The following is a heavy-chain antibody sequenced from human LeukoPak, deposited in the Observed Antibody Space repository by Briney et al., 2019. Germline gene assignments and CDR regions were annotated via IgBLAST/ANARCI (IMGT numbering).Heavy chain of an antibody. J-gene: IGHJ4*02. Sequence: GGSLRLSCAASGFTLSTYSMNWVRQAPGKGLEWVSYISSSSSTIYYADSLKGRFTISRDNARKSLYLQMNSLRDEDTAVYYCARGVRYLDYWGQGTLVTVSS. D-gene: IGHD3-10*01. V-gene: IGHV3-48*02. CDR3: ARGVRYLDY. CDR2: ISSSSSTI. CDR1: GFTLSTYS.